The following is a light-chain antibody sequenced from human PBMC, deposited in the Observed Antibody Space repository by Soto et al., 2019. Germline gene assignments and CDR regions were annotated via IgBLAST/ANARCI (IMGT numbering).Light chain of an antibody. CDR3: QQTYSSPVT. CDR2: VAT. V-gene: IGKV1-39*01. J-gene: IGKJ1*01. CDR1: QTISAY. Sequence: DIQMTQSPSSLSASVGDRVIITCRAGQTISAYLNWYQHKPGKAPKLLIDVATRLQSGVSSRFTGRGSGTDFTLTISTLQSEDFATYYCQQTYSSPVTFGQGTKVDIK.